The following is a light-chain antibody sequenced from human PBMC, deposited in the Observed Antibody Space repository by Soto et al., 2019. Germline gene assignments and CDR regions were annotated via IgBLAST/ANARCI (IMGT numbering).Light chain of an antibody. CDR2: DVS. V-gene: IGLV2-14*03. CDR1: SSDIGGYNH. J-gene: IGLJ2*01. CDR3: CSYSASNTLVV. Sequence: QSALTQPASVSGSPGQSITISCTGTSSDIGGYNHVSWYQQHPGKVPKLMIHDVSNRPSGVSSRFSGSKSGNTASLTISGLPPEDEASYYCCSYSASNTLVVFGGGTTLTVL.